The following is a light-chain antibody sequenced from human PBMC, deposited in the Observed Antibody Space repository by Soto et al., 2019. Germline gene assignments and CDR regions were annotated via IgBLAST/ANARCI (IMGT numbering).Light chain of an antibody. J-gene: IGLJ1*01. CDR3: SSYAGSNNSYF. Sequence: QSALTQPPSASGSPGQSVTISCTGTSSDIGGYNYVSWYQQHPGKAPKLMIYEVSKRPSGVPDRFSGSKSGNTASLTVSGLQAENEADYYCSSYAGSNNSYFFGTGTKVTVL. V-gene: IGLV2-8*01. CDR2: EVS. CDR1: SSDIGGYNY.